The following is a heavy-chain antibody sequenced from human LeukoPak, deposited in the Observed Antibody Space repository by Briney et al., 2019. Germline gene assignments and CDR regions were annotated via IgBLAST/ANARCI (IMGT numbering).Heavy chain of an antibody. J-gene: IGHJ4*02. D-gene: IGHD5-24*01. V-gene: IGHV4-34*01. CDR1: GGPFSGFH. Sequence: PSETLSLTCAVYGGPFSGFHWTWIRPPPGKGLEWIGEINHSGSANYNPSLRSRVTISVDTSKNQFSLKLFSVTAADTAVYYCARGRDDYNFAYWGQGTLVTVSS. CDR2: INHSGSA. CDR3: ARGRDDYNFAY.